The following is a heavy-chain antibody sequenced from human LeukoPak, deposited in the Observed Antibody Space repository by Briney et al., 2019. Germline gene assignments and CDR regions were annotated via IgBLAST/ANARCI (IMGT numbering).Heavy chain of an antibody. V-gene: IGHV3-23*01. Sequence: PGGSPRLSCAASGFTFKNYAMSWVRQAPGKGLEWVSAIGDTNGDTKYADSVKGRFTISRDNSRNTLYLHLNSLRVEDTAIYYCGRDWKLDYWGQGTLVTVSS. CDR3: GRDWKLDY. J-gene: IGHJ4*02. D-gene: IGHD1-1*01. CDR2: IGDTNGDT. CDR1: GFTFKNYA.